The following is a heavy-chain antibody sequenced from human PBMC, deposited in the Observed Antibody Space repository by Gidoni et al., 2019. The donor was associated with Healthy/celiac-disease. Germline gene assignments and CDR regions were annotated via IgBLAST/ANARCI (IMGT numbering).Heavy chain of an antibody. CDR3: ARASLEQWLGPS. CDR1: GGSISSSNW. J-gene: IGHJ3*01. V-gene: IGHV4-4*02. CDR2: IYHSGST. D-gene: IGHD6-19*01. Sequence: QVQLQESGPGLVKTSGTLSLTCAVSGGSISSSNWWSGVRQPPGKGLDVIGEIYHSGSTNYNPSLKCRVTISVDKSTNQFSLKLSSVTAADTAVYSCARASLEQWLGPSWGQGTMVTVSS.